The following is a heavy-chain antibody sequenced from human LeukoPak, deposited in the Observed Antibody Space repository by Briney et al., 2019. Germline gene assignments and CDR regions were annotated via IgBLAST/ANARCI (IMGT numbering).Heavy chain of an antibody. D-gene: IGHD4-17*01. Sequence: GGSLRLSCAGSGFAFSSYAIYWVRQAPGGGLQWLSGVSGNGGRTYYADSVKGRFTVSRDNSKNMVYLQMNSLKAEDTAVYFCAKREDSGDYYKYWGQGTLVTVSS. CDR1: GFAFSSYA. CDR3: AKREDSGDYYKY. CDR2: VSGNGGRT. V-gene: IGHV3-23*01. J-gene: IGHJ4*02.